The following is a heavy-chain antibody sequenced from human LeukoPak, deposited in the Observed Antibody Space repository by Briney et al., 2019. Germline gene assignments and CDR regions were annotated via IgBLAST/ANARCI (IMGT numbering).Heavy chain of an antibody. D-gene: IGHD3-22*01. J-gene: IGHJ4*02. CDR2: IKSKTDGGTT. CDR3: TPFPVVNSLDN. CDR1: AFTFNNAW. Sequence: GGSLRLSCAAPAFTFNNAWMTWVRQAPGKGLEWVGRIKSKTDGGTTNFAAPVKGRFTISRDDSRNTLYLQMNSLKTEDTAVYYCTPFPVVNSLDNRGQGTLVTVSS. V-gene: IGHV3-15*06.